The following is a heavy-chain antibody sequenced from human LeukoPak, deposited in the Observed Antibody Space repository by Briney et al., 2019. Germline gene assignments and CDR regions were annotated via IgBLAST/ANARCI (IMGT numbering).Heavy chain of an antibody. V-gene: IGHV4-30-4*01. CDR3: ARRGTVTRRLYYFDY. Sequence: SETLSLTCTVSGGSISSGDYYWSWIRQPPGKGLEWIGYIYYSGSTYYNPSLKSRVTISVDTSNNQFSLKLSSVTAADTAVYYCARRGTVTRRLYYFDYWGQGTLVTVSS. D-gene: IGHD4-11*01. CDR1: GGSISSGDYY. CDR2: IYYSGST. J-gene: IGHJ4*02.